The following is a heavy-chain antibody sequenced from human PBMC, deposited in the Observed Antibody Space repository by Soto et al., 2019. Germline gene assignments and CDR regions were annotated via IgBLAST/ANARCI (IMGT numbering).Heavy chain of an antibody. J-gene: IGHJ6*02. CDR3: ARAAGRHYGMDV. V-gene: IGHV3-74*01. D-gene: IGHD1-26*01. CDR2: INSDGSST. Sequence: WGALRLPPSGPGVTFSTHRDHWGRQAPGKGLVWVSRINSDGSSTSYADSVKGRFTISRDNAKNTLYLQMNSLRAEDTAVYYCARAAGRHYGMDVWGQGTTVTVSS. CDR1: GVTFSTHR.